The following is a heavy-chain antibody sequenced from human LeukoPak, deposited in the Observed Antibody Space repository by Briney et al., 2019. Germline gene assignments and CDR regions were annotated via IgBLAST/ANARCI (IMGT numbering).Heavy chain of an antibody. V-gene: IGHV3-23*01. CDR1: GFTFSSHG. CDR2: ITGSGDGT. J-gene: IGHJ6*04. Sequence: PGGSLRLSCAASGFTFSSHGMTWVRQAPGKGLEWVSAITGSGDGTYYADFVKGRFTISRDNSKNTLYLQMNSLRAEDTAVYYCARLYSSSDVWGKGTTVTVSS. D-gene: IGHD6-6*01. CDR3: ARLYSSSDV.